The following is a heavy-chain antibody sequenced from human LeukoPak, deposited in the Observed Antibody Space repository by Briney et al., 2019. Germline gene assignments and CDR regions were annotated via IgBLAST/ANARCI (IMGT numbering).Heavy chain of an antibody. CDR2: ISDSGGST. J-gene: IGHJ4*02. V-gene: IGHV3-23*01. D-gene: IGHD3-22*01. Sequence: GGTLRLSCAASGFPFSNYGMTWVRQAPGKGLEWVSAISDSGGSTYYADSVKGRFTISRDNSKNTLYLQMNSLRAEDTAVYYCARGTSSGYFQLYFDYWGQGTLVTVSS. CDR1: GFPFSNYG. CDR3: ARGTSSGYFQLYFDY.